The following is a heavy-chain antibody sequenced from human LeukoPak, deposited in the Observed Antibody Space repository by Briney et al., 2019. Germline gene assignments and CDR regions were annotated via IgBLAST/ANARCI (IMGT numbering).Heavy chain of an antibody. Sequence: PGGSLILSCAASGFTFSSYGMHWVRQAPGKGLEWVAFIRYDGSNKYYADSVKGRFTISRDNSKNTLYLQMNSLRAEDTAVYYCAKDHYDYGDYDGGDYWGQGTLVTVSS. J-gene: IGHJ4*02. V-gene: IGHV3-30*02. CDR3: AKDHYDYGDYDGGDY. D-gene: IGHD4-17*01. CDR1: GFTFSSYG. CDR2: IRYDGSNK.